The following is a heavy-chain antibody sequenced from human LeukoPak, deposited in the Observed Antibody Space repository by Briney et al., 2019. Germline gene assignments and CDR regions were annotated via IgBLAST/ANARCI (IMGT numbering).Heavy chain of an antibody. J-gene: IGHJ4*02. V-gene: IGHV4-39*02. Sequence: PSETLSLTCTVSGGSISSNNYYWGWIRQPPGKGLEWIGSIYYSGSTYYNPSLKSRVTISVDTSKSHFSLKLNSVTAADTAVYYCARPNSGSFDYWGQGTLVTVSS. D-gene: IGHD3-22*01. CDR2: IYYSGST. CDR1: GGSISSNNYY. CDR3: ARPNSGSFDY.